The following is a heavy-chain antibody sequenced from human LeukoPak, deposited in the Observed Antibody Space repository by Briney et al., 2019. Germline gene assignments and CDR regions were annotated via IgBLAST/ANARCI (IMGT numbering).Heavy chain of an antibody. D-gene: IGHD1-26*01. V-gene: IGHV3-23*01. CDR3: AKDSGGTYFYYYYYMDV. CDR2: ISAGGATI. J-gene: IGHJ6*03. Sequence: PGGSLRLSCSASGLTFSSYWMTWVRQAPGKGLEWVSAISAGGATIYYADSVKGRFTVSRDNSKNTLYLQINSLRAEDTAVYYCAKDSGGTYFYYYYYMDVWGKGTTVTVSS. CDR1: GLTFSSYW.